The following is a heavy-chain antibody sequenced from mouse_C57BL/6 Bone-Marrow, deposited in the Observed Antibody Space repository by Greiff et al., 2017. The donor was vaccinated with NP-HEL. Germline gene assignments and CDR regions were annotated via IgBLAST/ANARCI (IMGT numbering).Heavy chain of an antibody. D-gene: IGHD1-1*01. CDR1: GFTFTDYY. Sequence: EVMLVESGGGLVQPGGSLSLSCAASGFTFTDYYMSWVRQPPGKALEWLGFIRNKANGYTTEYSASVKGRFTISSDNSQSILYLQMNALRAEDSATYYCARSHYYGSSSLFAYWGQGTLVTVSA. CDR3: ARSHYYGSSSLFAY. CDR2: IRNKANGYTT. J-gene: IGHJ3*01. V-gene: IGHV7-3*01.